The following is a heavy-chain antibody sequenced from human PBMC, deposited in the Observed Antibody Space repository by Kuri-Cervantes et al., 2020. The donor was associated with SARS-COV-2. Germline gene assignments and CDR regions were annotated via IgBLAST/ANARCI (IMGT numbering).Heavy chain of an antibody. CDR2: ISSSSSYI. Sequence: GESLKISCAASGFTFSSYSMNWVRQAPGKGLEWVSSISSSSSYIYYADSVKGRFTISRDNAKNSLYLQMNSLSAEDTAVYYCAKWEYQLLWPFDYWGQGTLVTVSS. CDR1: GFTFSSYS. J-gene: IGHJ4*02. D-gene: IGHD2-2*01. CDR3: AKWEYQLLWPFDY. V-gene: IGHV3-21*04.